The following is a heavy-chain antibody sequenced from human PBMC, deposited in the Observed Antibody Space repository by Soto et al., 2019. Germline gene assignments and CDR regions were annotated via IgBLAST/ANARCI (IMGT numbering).Heavy chain of an antibody. CDR1: GFTVSRNS. Sequence: GGSLRLSCAASGFTVSRNSMSWVRQAPGKGLEWVSIIYDGGSTYYADSVKGRFTISRDNSKNTLYLQMNSLRAEDTAVYYCARGIKYGDYSRWFDPWGPGTLVTVSS. V-gene: IGHV3-66*01. J-gene: IGHJ5*02. CDR2: IYDGGST. CDR3: ARGIKYGDYSRWFDP. D-gene: IGHD4-17*01.